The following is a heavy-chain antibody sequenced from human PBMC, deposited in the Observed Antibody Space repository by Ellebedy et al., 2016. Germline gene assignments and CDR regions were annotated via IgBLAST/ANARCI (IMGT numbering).Heavy chain of an antibody. J-gene: IGHJ4*02. D-gene: IGHD1-26*01. CDR1: GYTFVGNY. CDR2: ISAYNGDT. CDR3: ARYVGSTNFDY. V-gene: IGHV1-18*04. Sequence: ASVKVSCKASGYTFVGNYMHWARQAPGQALEWMGWISAYNGDTKYPQKFQGRVTMTTDTSTTTAHMDLRRLRSDDTAVYFCARYVGSTNFDYWGQGTLVTVSS.